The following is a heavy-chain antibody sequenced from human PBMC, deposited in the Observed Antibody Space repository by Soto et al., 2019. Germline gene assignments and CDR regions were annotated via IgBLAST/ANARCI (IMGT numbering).Heavy chain of an antibody. D-gene: IGHD6-13*01. V-gene: IGHV5-51*01. CDR3: ATQQQLALFDY. Sequence: GESLKISCQASGYSFSNFWIVWVRQMPGKGLEWMGIIYPGDSDTRYSPSFQGQVTISADKSISTAYLQWSSLKASDTAMYYCATQQQLALFDYWGQGTLVTVSS. J-gene: IGHJ4*02. CDR1: GYSFSNFW. CDR2: IYPGDSDT.